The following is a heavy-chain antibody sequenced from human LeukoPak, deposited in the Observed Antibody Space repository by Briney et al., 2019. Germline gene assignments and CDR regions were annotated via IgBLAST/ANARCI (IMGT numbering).Heavy chain of an antibody. J-gene: IGHJ3*02. CDR3: AGSVGGSYSDQAFDI. CDR2: IYYSGST. D-gene: IGHD1-26*01. Sequence: PSETLSLTCTVSGGSISSYYWSWIRQPPGKGLEWIGYIYYSGSTNYNPSLKSRVTISVDTSKNQFSLKLSSVTAADTAVYYCAGSVGGSYSDQAFDIWGQGTMVTVSS. V-gene: IGHV4-59*01. CDR1: GGSISSYY.